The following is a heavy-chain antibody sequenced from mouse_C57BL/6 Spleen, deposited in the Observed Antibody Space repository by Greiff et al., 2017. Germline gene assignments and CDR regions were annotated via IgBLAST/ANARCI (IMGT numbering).Heavy chain of an antibody. CDR2: ISYDGSN. Sequence: EVQRVESGPGLVKPSQSLSLTCSVTGYSITSGYYWNWIRQFPGNKLEWMGYISYDGSNNYNPSLKNRISITRDTSKNQFFLKLNSVTTEDTATYYCARAGGLPYYAMDYWGQGTSVTVSS. CDR3: ARAGGLPYYAMDY. V-gene: IGHV3-6*01. J-gene: IGHJ4*01. CDR1: GYSITSGYY.